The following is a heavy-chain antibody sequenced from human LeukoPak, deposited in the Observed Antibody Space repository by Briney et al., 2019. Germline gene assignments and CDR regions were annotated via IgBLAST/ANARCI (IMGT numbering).Heavy chain of an antibody. CDR1: GFTFSRHG. J-gene: IGHJ4*02. D-gene: IGHD1-20*01. Sequence: GRSLRLSCAPSGFTFSRHGMHWVRQAPGKGLEWVAIISNDGSRKYYAHPVEGRFTISRDNSKNTLYLQMDSLRSEDTAVYYCARANNWPTNYLDYWGQGTQVTVSA. CDR3: ARANNWPTNYLDY. CDR2: ISNDGSRK. V-gene: IGHV3-30*03.